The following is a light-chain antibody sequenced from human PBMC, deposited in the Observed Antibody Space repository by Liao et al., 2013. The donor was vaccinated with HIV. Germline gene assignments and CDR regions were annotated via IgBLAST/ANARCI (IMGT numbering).Light chain of an antibody. CDR1: NIASKS. Sequence: SYELTQPPSVSVAPGKTARVTCGGNNIASKSVHWYQQKPGQSPVVVIYEDKKRPSGIPERFSGSNSGNTATLTISGTQAMDEADYYCQAWDSSTAEDVFGTGTKVTV. J-gene: IGLJ1*01. V-gene: IGLV3-9*01. CDR2: EDK. CDR3: QAWDSSTAEDV.